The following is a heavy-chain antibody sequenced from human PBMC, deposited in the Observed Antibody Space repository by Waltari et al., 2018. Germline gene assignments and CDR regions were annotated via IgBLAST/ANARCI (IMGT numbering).Heavy chain of an antibody. CDR2: IIPILGIA. D-gene: IGHD5-12*01. Sequence: QVQLVQSGAEVKKPGSSVKVSCKASGGTFSSYAISWVRQAPGQGLEWMGGIIPILGIANYAQKFQGRVTITADESTSTAYMELSSLRSEDTAVYYCARGAYGLAGGEMATTPRDYWGQGTLVTVSS. V-gene: IGHV1-69*04. J-gene: IGHJ4*02. CDR3: ARGAYGLAGGEMATTPRDY. CDR1: GGTFSSYA.